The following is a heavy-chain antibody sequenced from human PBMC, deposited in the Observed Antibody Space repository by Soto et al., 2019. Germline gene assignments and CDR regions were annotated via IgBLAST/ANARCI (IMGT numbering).Heavy chain of an antibody. Sequence: QVQLVESGGGVVQPGRSLRLSCAASGFTFSHYAMHWVRQAPGKGLEWVALMADDGSNEYYADSVKGRLTISRDNSKNTLYLQMNSLRAEDTAVYYCAKDGSHNFDYWGQGTLVTVSS. CDR3: AKDGSHNFDY. V-gene: IGHV3-30*18. CDR1: GFTFSHYA. D-gene: IGHD1-26*01. CDR2: MADDGSNE. J-gene: IGHJ4*02.